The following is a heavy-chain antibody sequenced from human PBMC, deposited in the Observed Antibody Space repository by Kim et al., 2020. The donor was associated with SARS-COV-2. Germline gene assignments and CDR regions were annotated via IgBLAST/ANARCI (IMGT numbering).Heavy chain of an antibody. D-gene: IGHD3-16*01. CDR2: ISSNGGST. J-gene: IGHJ4*02. Sequence: GGSLRLSCSASGFTFSSYAMHWVRQAPGKGLEYVSAISSNGGSTYYADSVKGRFTISRDNSKNTLYLQMSSLRAEDTAVYYCVKDDDYVWGSERGFDYWGQGTLVTVSS. CDR3: VKDDDYVWGSERGFDY. V-gene: IGHV3-64D*06. CDR1: GFTFSSYA.